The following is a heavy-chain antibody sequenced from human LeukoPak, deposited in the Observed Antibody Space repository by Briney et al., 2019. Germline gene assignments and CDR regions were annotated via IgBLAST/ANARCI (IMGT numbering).Heavy chain of an antibody. CDR2: IDWDDDK. D-gene: IGHD6-6*01. Sequence: ESGLALVKPTHTVTLTCTFSGFSLSTSVMRVSWIRQPPGKALEWLARIDWDDDKFYSTSLKTRLTISKDTSKNQVVLTMTNMDPVDTARYYCARLGYSSSHYFDYCGQGTLVTVSS. J-gene: IGHJ4*02. CDR3: ARLGYSSSHYFDY. V-gene: IGHV2-70*04. CDR1: GFSLSTSVMR.